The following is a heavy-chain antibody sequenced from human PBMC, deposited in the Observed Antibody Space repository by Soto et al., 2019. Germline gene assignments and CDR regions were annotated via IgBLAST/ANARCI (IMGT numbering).Heavy chain of an antibody. V-gene: IGHV4-39*01. CDR2: IFYDGYT. CDR1: GDSISGSPYF. J-gene: IGHJ4*02. D-gene: IGHD6-13*01. Sequence: QVQLQESGPGLVMPSETLSLTCTVSGDSISGSPYFWGWIHQPPGKRLEWIGSIFYDGYTLYTPSLKIRVTISVDTSKNQFSLKLTSVAAADTAIYFCARLQAAVPHYWGQGILVTVSS. CDR3: ARLQAAVPHY.